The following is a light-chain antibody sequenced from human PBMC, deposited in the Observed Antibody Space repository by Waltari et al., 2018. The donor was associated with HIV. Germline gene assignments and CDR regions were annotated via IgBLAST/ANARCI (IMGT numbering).Light chain of an antibody. CDR2: RHN. CDR3: ATWDDSLSGVL. Sequence: SVLTQPPSASGTPGQRVTIPCSGSSSHLGSNYVFWYQQLPGTAPRLLMHRHNHRPSGVPDRFSDSTSGTSASLAISGLRSEDEADYYCATWDDSLSGVLFGGGTKLTVL. CDR1: SSHLGSNY. J-gene: IGLJ2*01. V-gene: IGLV1-47*01.